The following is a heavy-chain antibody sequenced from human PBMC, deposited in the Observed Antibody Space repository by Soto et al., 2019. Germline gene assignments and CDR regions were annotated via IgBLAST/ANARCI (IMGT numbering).Heavy chain of an antibody. CDR3: ANYEESIAAAGI. V-gene: IGHV4-31*03. CDR2: IYYSGST. D-gene: IGHD6-13*01. Sequence: SLTCTVSGGSISSGGYYWSWIRQHPGKGLEWIGYIYYSGSTYYNPSLKSRVTISVDTSKNQFSLKLSSVTAADTAVYYCANYEESIAAAGIWGQGTLVTVSS. J-gene: IGHJ4*02. CDR1: GGSISSGGYY.